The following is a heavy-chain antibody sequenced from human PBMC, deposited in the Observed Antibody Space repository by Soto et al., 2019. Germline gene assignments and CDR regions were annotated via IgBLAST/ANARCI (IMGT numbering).Heavy chain of an antibody. D-gene: IGHD2-21*02. J-gene: IGHJ6*02. CDR2: ISYHGENK. CDR3: AKDGQPTVVTCGMEV. CDR1: GFTFNMYG. V-gene: IGHV3-30*18. Sequence: GGSLRLSCEASGFTFNMYGIYWVRQAPGKGLDWVSVISYHGENKYYGRSVEGRFTISRDDSKNTVYLQMNSLRPEDTGLYYCAKDGQPTVVTCGMEVWGQGTTVTVSS.